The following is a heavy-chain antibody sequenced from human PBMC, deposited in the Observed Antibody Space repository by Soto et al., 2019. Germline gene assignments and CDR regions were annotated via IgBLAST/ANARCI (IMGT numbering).Heavy chain of an antibody. CDR2: IWYDGSNK. V-gene: IGHV3-33*01. CDR3: ARDHSKWRDLNY. CDR1: GFTFSSYG. J-gene: IGHJ4*02. D-gene: IGHD4-4*01. Sequence: QVQLVESGGGVVQPGRSLRLSCAASGFTFSSYGMHWVRQAPGKGLEWVAVIWYDGSNKYYADSVKGRFTISRDNSKNTMYLQMNSLRAEDTAVYYCARDHSKWRDLNYWGQGTLVTVSS.